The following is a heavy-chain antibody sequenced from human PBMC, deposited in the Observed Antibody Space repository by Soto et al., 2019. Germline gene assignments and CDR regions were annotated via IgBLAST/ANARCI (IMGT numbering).Heavy chain of an antibody. Sequence: EVQLLESGGGLVQPGGSLRLSCAASGFTFSTYAMSWVRQAPGKGLEWVSSINKNGGSTFYADSVKGRFTISRDNSKDTLFLQMNRLIAEDTALYYCAKRPSYDFVNWGQGTLVTVSS. D-gene: IGHD3-3*01. J-gene: IGHJ4*02. CDR3: AKRPSYDFVN. CDR2: INKNGGST. CDR1: GFTFSTYA. V-gene: IGHV3-23*01.